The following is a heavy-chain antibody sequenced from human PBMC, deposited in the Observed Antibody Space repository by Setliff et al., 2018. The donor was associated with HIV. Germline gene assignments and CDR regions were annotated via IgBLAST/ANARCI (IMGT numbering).Heavy chain of an antibody. CDR2: ISWDGGNT. CDR1: GFTFDDYT. Sequence: GGSLRLSCAASGFTFDDYTMHWVRQAPGKGLEWVSLISWDGGNTYYADSVKGRFTISRDNSKNSLYLQMNSLRTEDTALYYCAKAPYSSGPLDDWGQGTLVTVSS. CDR3: AKAPYSSGPLDD. D-gene: IGHD6-19*01. V-gene: IGHV3-43*01. J-gene: IGHJ4*02.